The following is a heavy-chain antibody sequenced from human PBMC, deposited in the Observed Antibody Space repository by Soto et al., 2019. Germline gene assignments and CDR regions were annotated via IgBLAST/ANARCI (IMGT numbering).Heavy chain of an antibody. CDR1: GYSFAGYW. D-gene: IGHD3-22*01. Sequence: PWESLPISCKGSGYSFAGYWITWLRQKPGKGLEWLGRIDPSDSQTYYSPSFRGHVTISATKSITTVCLQGSSLRASDTALYYCARQIYDSDTGPNFQYYFASWGHGTPVTVSS. CDR3: ARQIYDSDTGPNFQYYFAS. CDR2: IDPSDSQT. V-gene: IGHV5-10-1*01. J-gene: IGHJ4*01.